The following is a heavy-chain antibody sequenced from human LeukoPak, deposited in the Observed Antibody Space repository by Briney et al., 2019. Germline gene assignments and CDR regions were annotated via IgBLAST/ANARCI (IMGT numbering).Heavy chain of an antibody. Sequence: GGSLRLSCAASGFTFSSYAMSWVRQAPGKGLEWVSGISGSGGRTYYGDSVKGRFTISRDNSKNTLYLQMSSLRAEDTAVYYCAKRDYLERTSYSPLFESWGQGTLVTVSS. J-gene: IGHJ4*02. CDR3: AKRDYLERTSYSPLFES. CDR1: GFTFSSYA. CDR2: ISGSGGRT. V-gene: IGHV3-23*01. D-gene: IGHD3-9*01.